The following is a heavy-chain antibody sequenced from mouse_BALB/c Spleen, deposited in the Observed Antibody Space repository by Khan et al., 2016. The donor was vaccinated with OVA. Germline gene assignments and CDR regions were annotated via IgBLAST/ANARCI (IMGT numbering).Heavy chain of an antibody. Sequence: QVQLKESGPGLVAPSQTLSITCTVSGFSLTSYGVHWVRQPPGKGLEWLGVIWAGGSTNHNSALMSRLSISQDNSKSQVFLKMNSLHTDDTAMYYCARAFYYGAWFAYWGQGTLVTVSA. CDR2: IWAGGST. CDR3: ARAFYYGAWFAY. CDR1: GFSLTSYG. D-gene: IGHD1-1*01. J-gene: IGHJ3*01. V-gene: IGHV2-9*02.